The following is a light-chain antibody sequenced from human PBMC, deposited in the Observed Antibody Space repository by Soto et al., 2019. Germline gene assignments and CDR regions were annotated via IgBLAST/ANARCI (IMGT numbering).Light chain of an antibody. Sequence: QSVLTQPASVSGSPGQSITISCSGPTTDIHDFNSISWYQHHPGKAPKLIAYDVTRRPSGVSRRFSGSKSGLTASLTISGLQAEDEADYFCASYTTTNILLFGTATKLTV. V-gene: IGLV2-14*01. CDR1: TTDIHDFNS. CDR2: DVT. CDR3: ASYTTTNILL. J-gene: IGLJ1*01.